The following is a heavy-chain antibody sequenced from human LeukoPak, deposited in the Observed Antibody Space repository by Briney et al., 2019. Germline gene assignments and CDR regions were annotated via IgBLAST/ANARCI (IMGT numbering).Heavy chain of an antibody. V-gene: IGHV3-53*01. CDR1: GFTVSSSY. D-gene: IGHD5-18*01. CDR2: LYIDGST. Sequence: GGSLRLSCAASGFTVSSSYMSWVRQAPGKGLEWVSFLYIDGSTYHTDSVKGRFTISRDNPKNTLYLQMNSLGAEDTAVYYCARGRNSYGPDDAFDIWGQGTVVTVSS. CDR3: ARGRNSYGPDDAFDI. J-gene: IGHJ3*02.